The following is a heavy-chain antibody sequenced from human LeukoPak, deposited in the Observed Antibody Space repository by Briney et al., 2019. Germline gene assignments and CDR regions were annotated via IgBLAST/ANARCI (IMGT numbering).Heavy chain of an antibody. J-gene: IGHJ4*02. CDR2: VFSSGSS. Sequence: PSETLSLTCIVSGGSISSYYWSWIRQPAGKGLEWIGRVFSSGSSNYNPSLKSRVSMSVDTSKNQFSLRLRSVTAADTAVYYCARDGIYGGTADYWGQGTLVTVSS. CDR1: GGSISSYY. D-gene: IGHD4-23*01. CDR3: ARDGIYGGTADY. V-gene: IGHV4-4*07.